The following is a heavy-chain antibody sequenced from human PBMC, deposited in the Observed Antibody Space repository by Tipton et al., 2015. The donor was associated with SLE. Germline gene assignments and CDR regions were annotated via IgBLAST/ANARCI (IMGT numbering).Heavy chain of an antibody. J-gene: IGHJ4*02. D-gene: IGHD2-2*02. CDR2: INHSGST. Sequence: TLSLTCTVSGGSISSSSYYWGWIRQPPGKGLEWIGEINHSGSTNYNPSLKSRVTISVDTSKNQFSLKLSSVTAADTAVYYCARVVPAAIDWGQGTLVTVSS. CDR3: ARVVPAAID. V-gene: IGHV4-39*07. CDR1: GGSISSSSYY.